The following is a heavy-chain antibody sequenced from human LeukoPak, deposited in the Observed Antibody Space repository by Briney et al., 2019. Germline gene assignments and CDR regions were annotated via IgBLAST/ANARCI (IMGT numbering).Heavy chain of an antibody. J-gene: IGHJ4*02. D-gene: IGHD3-16*01. V-gene: IGHV3-30-3*01. CDR2: LSYDARDI. CDR3: ARDDPGGIDY. Sequence: GRSLRLSCAATGFTFSTYAMHWVRQAPGKGLEWVAVLSYDARDIHYVDSVRGRFTISRDNSKNTLYLQMNSLRAEDTAVYDCARDDPGGIDYWGQGTLVTVSS. CDR1: GFTFSTYA.